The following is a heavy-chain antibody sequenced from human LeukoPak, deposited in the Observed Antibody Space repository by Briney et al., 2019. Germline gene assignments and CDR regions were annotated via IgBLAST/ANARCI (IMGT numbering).Heavy chain of an antibody. CDR3: ARAAAGPPRIDY. CDR2: ICYSGST. Sequence: PSETLSLTCTVSGGSISTYFWSWIRQPPGKGLEWIGYICYSGSTYYNPSLKSRVTISVDTSKNQFSLKLSSVTAADTAVYYCARAAAGPPRIDYWGQGTLVTVSS. CDR1: GGSISTYF. J-gene: IGHJ4*02. V-gene: IGHV4-59*06. D-gene: IGHD6-13*01.